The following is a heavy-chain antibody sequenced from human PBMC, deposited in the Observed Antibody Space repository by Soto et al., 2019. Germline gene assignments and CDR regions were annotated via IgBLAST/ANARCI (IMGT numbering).Heavy chain of an antibody. CDR3: AGSHPSRGFDF. D-gene: IGHD3-10*01. V-gene: IGHV1-8*01. Sequence: QVQLVHSAAEVKKPGASVKVSCKGSGYTFTSKNINWVPQATGQGLAWMGWMSPKSGDTGYSQKLQGRVTMTSDTARITAYMELSSLRSKDTAVYYCAGSHPSRGFDFWGQGTLVTVSS. J-gene: IGHJ4*02. CDR2: MSPKSGDT. CDR1: GYTFTSKN.